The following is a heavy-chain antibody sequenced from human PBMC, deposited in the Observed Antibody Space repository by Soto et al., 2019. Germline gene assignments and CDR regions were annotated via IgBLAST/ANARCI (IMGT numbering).Heavy chain of an antibody. CDR1: GFTVSSNY. Sequence: GGSLRLSCAASGFTVSSNYMSWVRQAPGKGLEWVSVIYSGGSTYYADSVKGRFTISRDNSKNTLYLQMNSLRAEDTAVYYCARGFCSSTSCSRGHFDVWGQGTLVTVSS. V-gene: IGHV3-66*01. CDR2: IYSGGST. J-gene: IGHJ4*02. D-gene: IGHD2-2*01. CDR3: ARGFCSSTSCSRGHFDV.